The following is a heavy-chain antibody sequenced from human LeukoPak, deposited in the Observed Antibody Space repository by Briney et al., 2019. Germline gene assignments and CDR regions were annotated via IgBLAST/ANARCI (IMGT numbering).Heavy chain of an antibody. D-gene: IGHD3-16*01. J-gene: IGHJ3*02. V-gene: IGHV1-24*01. CDR2: FDPEDGET. CDR3: ATGLDRATDAFDI. Sequence: ASVKVSCRVSGYTLTELSMHWVRQAPGKGLEWMGGFDPEDGETIYAQKFQGRVTMTEDTSTDTAYMELSSLRSEDTAVYYCATGLDRATDAFDIWGQGTMVTVSS. CDR1: GYTLTELS.